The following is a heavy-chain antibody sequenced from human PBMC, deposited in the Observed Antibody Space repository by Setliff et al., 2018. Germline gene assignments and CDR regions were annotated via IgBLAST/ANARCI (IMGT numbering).Heavy chain of an antibody. CDR1: GGTFSRYA. D-gene: IGHD6-19*01. J-gene: IGHJ4*02. CDR2: SIPMYRTT. Sequence: SVKVSCKASGGTFSRYAISWVRQAPGQGLEWMGGSIPMYRTTKYAQKFQGRVTITTDESTTTAYMELSSLRSEDTAVYYCARGVSSVSWTPRYWGRGILVTVSS. CDR3: ARGVSSVSWTPRY. V-gene: IGHV1-69*05.